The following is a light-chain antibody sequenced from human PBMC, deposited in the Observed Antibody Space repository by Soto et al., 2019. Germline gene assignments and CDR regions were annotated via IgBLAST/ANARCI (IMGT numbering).Light chain of an antibody. CDR1: TSDIGAYNY. V-gene: IGLV2-14*03. CDR2: DVT. CDR3: SSYTTINTVVL. Sequence: QSALTQPASVSGSPGQSITFSCTGTTSDIGAYNYVSWYQHHPGKAPKLLIYDVTARPSGVSDRFSGSKSGTTASLTISGLKAEDEADYFCSSYTTINTVVLFGGGTKLTV. J-gene: IGLJ3*02.